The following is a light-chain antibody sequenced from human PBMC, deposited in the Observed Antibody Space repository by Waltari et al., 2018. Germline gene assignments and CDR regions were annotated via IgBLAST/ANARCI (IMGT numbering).Light chain of an antibody. CDR3: QSYDDSLSGWV. J-gene: IGLJ3*02. Sequence: QSVLTQPPSVSGAPGQRVTISCTGSSSNIGSGYDLHWYQQLPGTAPKLLIYGNFVRPSGVPDRFSASKSGTSASLAITGLQAGDEADYYCQSYDDSLSGWVFGGGTKVTVL. CDR1: SSNIGSGYD. CDR2: GNF. V-gene: IGLV1-40*01.